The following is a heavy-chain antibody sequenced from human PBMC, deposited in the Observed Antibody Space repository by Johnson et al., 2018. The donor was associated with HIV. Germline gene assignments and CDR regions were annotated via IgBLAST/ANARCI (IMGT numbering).Heavy chain of an antibody. V-gene: IGHV3-74*01. CDR2: INSDGSST. CDR3: ARERSGWYGDAFDI. Sequence: VQLVESGGGLVQPGGSLRLSCAASGFAFRSYWMHWVRQAPGKGLVWVSRINSDGSSTSYADSVKGRFTISRDSAKNTLYLQMNSLRAEDTALYYCARERSGWYGDAFDIWGQGTMVTVSS. D-gene: IGHD6-19*01. CDR1: GFAFRSYW. J-gene: IGHJ3*02.